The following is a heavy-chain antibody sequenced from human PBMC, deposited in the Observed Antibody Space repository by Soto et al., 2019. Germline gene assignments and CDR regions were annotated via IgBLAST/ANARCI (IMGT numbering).Heavy chain of an antibody. CDR1: GGSISSYY. CDR2: IYYSGST. J-gene: IGHJ4*02. Sequence: QVQLQESGPGLVKPSETLSLTCTVSGGSISSYYWSWIRQPPGKGLEWVGYIYYSGSTNYNPSLQSRVTISVDTSKNQFSLKLSSVTAADTAVYYCASVDYGDRNFDYWGQGTLVTVSS. V-gene: IGHV4-59*08. CDR3: ASVDYGDRNFDY. D-gene: IGHD4-17*01.